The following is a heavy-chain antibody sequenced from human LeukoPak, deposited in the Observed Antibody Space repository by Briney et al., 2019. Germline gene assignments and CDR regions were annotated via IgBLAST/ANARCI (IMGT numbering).Heavy chain of an antibody. CDR1: GASIRSYY. CDR3: ARSENVNSAKGWFDP. Sequence: SETLSLTCTVSGASIRSYYWSWIRQSPGKGLEWMGYIYNSGSTNYNPSLKSRVNIAVDTSKYHFSLRLTSVTAADTAVYYCARSENVNSAKGWFDPWGQGTLVTVSS. J-gene: IGHJ5*02. D-gene: IGHD1-14*01. CDR2: IYNSGST. V-gene: IGHV4-59*01.